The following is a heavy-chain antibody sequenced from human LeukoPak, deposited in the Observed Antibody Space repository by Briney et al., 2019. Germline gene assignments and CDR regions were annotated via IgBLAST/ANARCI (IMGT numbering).Heavy chain of an antibody. CDR2: IYTGGGR. Sequence: PGGSLRLSCAASGFTFDDYGMSWVRQAPGKELEWVSVIYTGGGRYYADSVRGRFTISRDTSKNMVFLQMNSLRVEDTAVYYCARGIDYWGRGTLVTVSS. J-gene: IGHJ4*02. CDR1: GFTFDDYG. CDR3: ARGIDY. V-gene: IGHV3-53*01.